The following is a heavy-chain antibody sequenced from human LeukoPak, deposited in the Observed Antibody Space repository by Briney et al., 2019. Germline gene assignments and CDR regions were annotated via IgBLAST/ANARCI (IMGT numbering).Heavy chain of an antibody. Sequence: PGGSLRLSCAASGFTFSSYAMHWVRQAPGKGLEWVAVISYDGSNKYYADSVKGRFTISRDNSKNTLYLQMNSLRAEDTAVYYCARQYKHPRSSTMVRGVINGMDVWGQGTTVTVSS. CDR3: ARQYKHPRSSTMVRGVINGMDV. CDR1: GFTFSSYA. V-gene: IGHV3-30-3*01. CDR2: ISYDGSNK. J-gene: IGHJ6*02. D-gene: IGHD3-10*01.